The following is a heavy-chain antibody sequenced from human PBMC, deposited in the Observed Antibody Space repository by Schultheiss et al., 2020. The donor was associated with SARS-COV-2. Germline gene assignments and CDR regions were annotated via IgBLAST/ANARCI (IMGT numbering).Heavy chain of an antibody. CDR3: ASGLVGYCSGGSCSN. Sequence: GGSLRLSCAASGFTFSSYEMNWVRQAPGKGLEWVSLIYGGGSTYYADSAKGRFTISRDNSKNTVYLQMNSLRAEDTAVYYCASGLVGYCSGGSCSNWGQGTLVTVSS. CDR2: IYGGGST. D-gene: IGHD2-15*01. J-gene: IGHJ4*02. V-gene: IGHV3-53*01. CDR1: GFTFSSYE.